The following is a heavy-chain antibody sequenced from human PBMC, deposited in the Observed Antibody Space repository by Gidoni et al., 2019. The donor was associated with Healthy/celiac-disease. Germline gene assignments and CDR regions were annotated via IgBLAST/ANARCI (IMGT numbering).Heavy chain of an antibody. Sequence: QVQLVQSGAEVKKPGASVKVSCKASGYTFTSYAMHWVRQAPGQRLEWMGWINAGNGNTKDSQKFQGRVTITRDTSASTAYMELSSLRSEDTAVYYCARGPAFDPWGQGTLVTVSS. CDR1: GYTFTSYA. CDR3: ARGPAFDP. CDR2: INAGNGNT. V-gene: IGHV1-3*01. J-gene: IGHJ5*02.